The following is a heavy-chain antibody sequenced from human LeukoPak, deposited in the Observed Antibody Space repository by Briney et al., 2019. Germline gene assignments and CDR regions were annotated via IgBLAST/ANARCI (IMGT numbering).Heavy chain of an antibody. CDR1: GFTFSSYW. J-gene: IGHJ4*02. V-gene: IGHV3-74*01. D-gene: IGHD3-10*01. CDR2: INSDGSST. Sequence: GGSLRLSCAASGFTFSSYWMHWVRQAPGKGGVWVSRINSDGSSTIYADSVKGRFTISRDNAKNTLYLQMNGLRAEDTAVYYCARGPGPSGWGQGTLVTVSS. CDR3: ARGPGPSG.